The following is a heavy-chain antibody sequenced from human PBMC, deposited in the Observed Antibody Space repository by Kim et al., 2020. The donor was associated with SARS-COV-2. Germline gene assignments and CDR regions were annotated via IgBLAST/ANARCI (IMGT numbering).Heavy chain of an antibody. CDR3: AGYVREGPFYFAR. CDR2: VYYTGVP. CDR1: GGSISTPDYH. J-gene: IGHJ4*02. V-gene: IGHV4-39*01. Sequence: SETLSLTCSVSGGSISTPDYHWGWIRQPPGKGLEWIAGVYYTGVPFYNPSLKSRLSISADTSGNQFTLKLASVTAADSAVYFCAGYVREGPFYFARWGQGTLSTVSS. D-gene: IGHD3-10*02.